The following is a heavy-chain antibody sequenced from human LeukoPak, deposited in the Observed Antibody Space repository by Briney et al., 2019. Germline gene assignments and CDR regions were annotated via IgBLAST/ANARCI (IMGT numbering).Heavy chain of an antibody. CDR2: INHSGST. V-gene: IGHV4-34*01. CDR3: AREEMATGFDP. Sequence: SETLSLTCAVYGGSFSGYYWSWIRQPPGKGLEWIGEINHSGSTNYNPSLKSRVTISVDTSKNQFSPKLSSVTAADTAVYYCAREEMATGFDPWGQGTLVTVSS. J-gene: IGHJ5*02. D-gene: IGHD5-24*01. CDR1: GGSFSGYY.